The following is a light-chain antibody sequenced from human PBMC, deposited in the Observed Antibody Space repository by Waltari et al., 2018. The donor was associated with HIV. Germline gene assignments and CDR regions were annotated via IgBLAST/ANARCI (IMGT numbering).Light chain of an antibody. Sequence: IVSTQSPGTLSLSPGQSATLSCRAILSVRSNYLAWYQQKPGQAPRLLIYGASTRATGIPDRFIGSGAGTDFTLTISRLEPEEFAVYDCQQYTNSAVTFGPGTKVDIK. J-gene: IGKJ3*01. CDR1: LSVRSNY. CDR2: GAS. V-gene: IGKV3-20*01. CDR3: QQYTNSAVT.